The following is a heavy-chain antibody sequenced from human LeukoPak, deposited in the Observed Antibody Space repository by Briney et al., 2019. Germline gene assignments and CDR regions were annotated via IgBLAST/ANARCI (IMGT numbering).Heavy chain of an antibody. D-gene: IGHD6-19*01. V-gene: IGHV3-7*01. CDR2: IKSDGSET. CDR1: GLPFSKSW. Sequence: GGSLRLSCAASGLPFSKSWMNWVRQAPGKGLEWIAIIKSDGSETIYVDSVKGRFTISRDNAKNSLHLQMSSLKVEDTAVYYCASGTGWLIESWGQGTQVIVSS. CDR3: ASGTGWLIES. J-gene: IGHJ4*02.